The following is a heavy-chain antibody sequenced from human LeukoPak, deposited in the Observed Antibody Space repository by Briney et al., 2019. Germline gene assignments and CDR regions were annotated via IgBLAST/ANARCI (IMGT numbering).Heavy chain of an antibody. Sequence: SETLSLTCAVYGGSFSGYYWSWIRQPPGKGLEWIGEINHSGSTNYNPSLKSRVTISVDTSKNQFSLKLSSVTAADTAVYYCARAYYDFWSGLNYYYYMDVWGKGTTVTVSS. CDR1: GGSFSGYY. CDR2: INHSGST. CDR3: ARAYYDFWSGLNYYYYMDV. D-gene: IGHD3-3*01. J-gene: IGHJ6*03. V-gene: IGHV4-34*01.